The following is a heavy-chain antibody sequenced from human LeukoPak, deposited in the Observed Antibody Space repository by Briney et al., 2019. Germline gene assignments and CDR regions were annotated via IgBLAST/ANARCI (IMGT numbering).Heavy chain of an antibody. CDR2: IKQDGSEK. D-gene: IGHD2-15*01. J-gene: IGHJ4*02. CDR3: ARARYCSGGSCFVDY. CDR1: GFTFSSNW. V-gene: IGHV3-7*04. Sequence: GGSLRLSCAASGFTFSSNWMSWVRQAPGKGLEWVANIKQDGSEKYYVDSVKGRFTISRDNAKNSLYLQMNSLRAEDTAVYYCARARYCSGGSCFVDYWGQGTLVTVSS.